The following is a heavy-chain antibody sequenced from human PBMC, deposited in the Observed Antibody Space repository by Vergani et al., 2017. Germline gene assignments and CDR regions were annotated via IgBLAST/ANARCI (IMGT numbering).Heavy chain of an antibody. J-gene: IGHJ3*02. CDR3: SKLYCSSTSCIDDFDI. CDR2: ISWNSGSI. V-gene: IGHV3-9*01. Sequence: EVHLVESGGVVVQPGGSLRLSCAASGFTFDDYAMHWVRQAPGKGLEWVSGISWNSGSIGYADSTKGRFTISRDNAKNSLYLQMNSLRAKDKALYYCSKLYCSSTSCIDDFDIWSQGTMVTGSS. D-gene: IGHD2-2*01. CDR1: GFTFDDYA.